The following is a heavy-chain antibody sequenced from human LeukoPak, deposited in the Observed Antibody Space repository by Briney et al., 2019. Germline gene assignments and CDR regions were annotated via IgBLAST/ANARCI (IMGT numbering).Heavy chain of an antibody. V-gene: IGHV4-4*07. J-gene: IGHJ4*02. CDR3: ARIAYDSSGYYYLGDY. Sequence: SETLSLTCTVSGGSISSYYWSWIRQPAGKGLEWIGRIYTSGSTNYNPSLKSRVTMSVDTSKNQFSLKLSSVTAADTAVYYCARIAYDSSGYYYLGDYWGQGTLVTVSS. CDR1: GGSISSYY. D-gene: IGHD3-22*01. CDR2: IYTSGST.